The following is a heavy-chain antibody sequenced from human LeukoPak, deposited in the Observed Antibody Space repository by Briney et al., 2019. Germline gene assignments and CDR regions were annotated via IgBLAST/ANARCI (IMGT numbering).Heavy chain of an antibody. CDR2: IKSKSAGGTT. CDR1: GFTFSNAW. J-gene: IGHJ4*02. Sequence: PGGSLRLSCAASGFTFSNAWTTWVRQAPGKGLEWVGRIKSKSAGGTTDYAAFVKGRFTISRDDSTNTLHLQMGSLKAEDTAIYYCAFREVGATVPFDYWGQGTLVTVSS. CDR3: AFREVGATVPFDY. V-gene: IGHV3-15*01. D-gene: IGHD1-26*01.